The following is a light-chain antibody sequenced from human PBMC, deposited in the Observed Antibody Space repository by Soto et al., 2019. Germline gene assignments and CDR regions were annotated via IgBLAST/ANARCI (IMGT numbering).Light chain of an antibody. CDR3: QQYETWPPLT. Sequence: EIVMTQSPATLSVFPGERVTLSCRASQSISSNLAWYQHKPGQAPRLLISGASTRATAIPARFSGSGFGTEFTLTISSPQSEDFAVYYCQQYETWPPLTFGGGTKVEIK. J-gene: IGKJ4*01. V-gene: IGKV3-15*01. CDR2: GAS. CDR1: QSISSN.